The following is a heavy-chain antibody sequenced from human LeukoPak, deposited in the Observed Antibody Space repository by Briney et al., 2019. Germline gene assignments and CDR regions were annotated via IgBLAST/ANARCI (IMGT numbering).Heavy chain of an antibody. D-gene: IGHD2-2*01. Sequence: GGSLRLSCAASGFTFSSYAMHWVRQAPGKGLEWVSVISYDSSNKDYADSVKGRFTISRDNSKNTLYLQMNSLRAEDTAVYYCAKDYCSSSSCYLAYWGQGTLVTVSS. J-gene: IGHJ4*02. CDR1: GFTFSSYA. CDR2: ISYDSSNK. V-gene: IGHV3-30-3*02. CDR3: AKDYCSSSSCYLAY.